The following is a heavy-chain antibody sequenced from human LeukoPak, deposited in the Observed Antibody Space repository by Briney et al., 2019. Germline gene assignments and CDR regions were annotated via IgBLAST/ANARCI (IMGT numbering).Heavy chain of an antibody. J-gene: IGHJ4*02. D-gene: IGHD3-22*01. CDR2: IYYSGST. V-gene: IGHV4-59*08. CDR1: GGSISSYY. Sequence: SETLSLTCTVSGGSISSYYWSGIRQPPGKGLEWIGYIYYSGSTNHNPSLKSRVTISVDTSKNQFSLKLSSVTAADTAVYYCARHRSNYDSSGPSDYWGQGTLVTVSS. CDR3: ARHRSNYDSSGPSDY.